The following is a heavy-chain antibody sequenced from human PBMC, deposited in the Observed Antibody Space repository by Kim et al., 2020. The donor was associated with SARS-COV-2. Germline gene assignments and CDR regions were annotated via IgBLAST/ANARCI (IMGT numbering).Heavy chain of an antibody. V-gene: IGHV1-3*01. Sequence: ASVKVSCKASGYTFTNYGIHWVRQAPGQRLEWMGWINAGNGDTKYSQKFQGRVTITRDTSASTAYMELSSLRSEDTAVYYCARVRSGYYGGVDYWGQGTL. D-gene: IGHD5-12*01. CDR3: ARVRSGYYGGVDY. CDR2: INAGNGDT. CDR1: GYTFTNYG. J-gene: IGHJ4*02.